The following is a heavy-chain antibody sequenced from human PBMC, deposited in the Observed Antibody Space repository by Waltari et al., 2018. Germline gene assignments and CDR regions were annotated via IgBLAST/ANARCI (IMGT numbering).Heavy chain of an antibody. J-gene: IGHJ3*02. CDR3: ARPRIVGATFAFDI. CDR1: GYSSSSGYY. D-gene: IGHD1-26*01. V-gene: IGHV4-38-2*01. CDR2: IYHSGST. Sequence: QVQLQESGPGLVKPSETLSLTCPVSGYSSSSGYYWGWIRQPPGKGLEWIGSIYHSGSTYYNPSLKSRVTISVDTSKNQFSLKLSSVTAADTAVYYCARPRIVGATFAFDIWGQGTMVTVSS.